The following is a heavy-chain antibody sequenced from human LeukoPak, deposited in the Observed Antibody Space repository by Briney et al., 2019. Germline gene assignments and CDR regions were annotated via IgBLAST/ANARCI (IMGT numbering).Heavy chain of an antibody. Sequence: SETLSLTCSVSGRTIRGSWWSWIRQPAGKGPEWMGRINDSGTTRYDPSLKSRLTMSVDTSKDQFSLKLTSVTAADTAVYYCVRGLSASNDFNWFESWGRGILVTVSS. CDR3: VRGLSASNDFNWFES. V-gene: IGHV4-4*07. CDR1: GRTIRGSW. J-gene: IGHJ5*01. CDR2: INDSGTT. D-gene: IGHD1-1*01.